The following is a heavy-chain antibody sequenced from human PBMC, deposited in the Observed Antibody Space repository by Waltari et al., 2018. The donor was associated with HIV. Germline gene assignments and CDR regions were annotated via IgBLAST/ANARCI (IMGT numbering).Heavy chain of an antibody. Sequence: QVQLQESGPGLVKPSQTLSLTCTVSGGSISSGSYYWSWIRQPAGKGLEWIGRIYTSGSTNYNPSLKSRVTISVDTSKNQFSLKLSSVTAADTAVYYCARAMSRGQIDYWGQGTLVTVSS. D-gene: IGHD3-22*01. CDR3: ARAMSRGQIDY. V-gene: IGHV4-61*02. CDR2: IYTSGST. CDR1: GGSISSGSYY. J-gene: IGHJ4*02.